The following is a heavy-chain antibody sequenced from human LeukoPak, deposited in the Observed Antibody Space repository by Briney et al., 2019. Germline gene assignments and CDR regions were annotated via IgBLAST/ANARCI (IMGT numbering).Heavy chain of an antibody. D-gene: IGHD1-26*01. CDR3: ARAGALGATWYYYGMDV. CDR1: GGTFSSYA. V-gene: IGHV1-69*13. Sequence: GASVKVSCKASGGTFSSYAISWVRQAPGQGLEWMGGIIPIFGTANYAQKFQGRATITADESTSTAYMELSSLRSEDTAVYYYARAGALGATWYYYGMDVWGQGTTVTVSS. J-gene: IGHJ6*02. CDR2: IIPIFGTA.